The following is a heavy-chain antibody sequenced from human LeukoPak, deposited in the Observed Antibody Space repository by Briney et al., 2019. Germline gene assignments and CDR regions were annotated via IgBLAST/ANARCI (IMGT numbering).Heavy chain of an antibody. V-gene: IGHV3-23*01. Sequence: PGGSLRLSCAASGFIFSSYAMNWVRQAPGKGLEWVSGISGSGARAYYADSVKGRFTTSRDNSKNTLYLQMTSLRAEDTAVYYCAKGRGSSGFDAFDIWGQGTMVTVSS. CDR3: AKGRGSSGFDAFDI. CDR2: ISGSGARA. J-gene: IGHJ3*02. CDR1: GFIFSSYA. D-gene: IGHD6-19*01.